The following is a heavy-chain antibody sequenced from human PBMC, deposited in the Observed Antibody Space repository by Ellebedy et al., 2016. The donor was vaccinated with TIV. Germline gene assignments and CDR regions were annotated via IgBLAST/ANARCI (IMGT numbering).Heavy chain of an antibody. J-gene: IGHJ4*02. CDR2: TIPFFGTA. CDR1: GGTFSTYA. CDR3: ARNSYEWSSRGGFDY. D-gene: IGHD3-3*01. Sequence: AASVKVSCKASGGTFSTYAISWVRQAPGQGLEWMGGTIPFFGTASYAQKFQGRVTLTADESTTTAYMELSSLRSEDTAVYYCARNSYEWSSRGGFDYWGQGTLVTVSS. V-gene: IGHV1-69*13.